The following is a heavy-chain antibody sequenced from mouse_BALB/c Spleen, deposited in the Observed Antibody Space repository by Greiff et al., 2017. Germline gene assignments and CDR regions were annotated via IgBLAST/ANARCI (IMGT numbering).Heavy chain of an antibody. D-gene: IGHD1-1*02. CDR1: GFSLTSYG. V-gene: IGHV2-2*02. Sequence: VQLQESGPGLVQPSQSLSITCTVSGFSLTSYGVHWVRQSPGKGLEWLGVIWSGGSTDYNAAFISRLSISKDNSKSQVFFKMNSLQANDTAIYYCASYGPRYYYAMDYWGQGTSVTVSS. J-gene: IGHJ4*01. CDR2: IWSGGST. CDR3: ASYGPRYYYAMDY.